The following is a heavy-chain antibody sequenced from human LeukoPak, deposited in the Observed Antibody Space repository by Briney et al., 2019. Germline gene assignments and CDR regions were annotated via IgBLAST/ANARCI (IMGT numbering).Heavy chain of an antibody. CDR2: IIPIFGTA. V-gene: IGHV1-69*05. D-gene: IGHD6-13*01. CDR3: ATNAGIAAAGRYYYYYMDV. Sequence: SVKVSCKASGGTFSSYAISWVRQAPGQGLEWMGGIIPIFGTANYAQKFQGRVTITTDESTSTAYMELSSLRSEDTAVYYCATNAGIAAAGRYYYYYMDVWGKGTTVTVSS. J-gene: IGHJ6*03. CDR1: GGTFSSYA.